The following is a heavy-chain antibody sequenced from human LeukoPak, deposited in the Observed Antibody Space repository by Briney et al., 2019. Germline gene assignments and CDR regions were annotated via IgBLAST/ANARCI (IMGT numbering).Heavy chain of an antibody. Sequence: SETLSLTCAVYGGSFSGYYWSWIRQPPGKGLEWIGESDDSGSTDYNPSLQSRVTISVDMSKNQFSLKVTSVTAADTAVYYCARKENVYYYFDYWGQGTLVTVSS. CDR1: GGSFSGYY. D-gene: IGHD3-10*01. J-gene: IGHJ4*02. CDR3: ARKENVYYYFDY. V-gene: IGHV4-34*01. CDR2: SDDSGST.